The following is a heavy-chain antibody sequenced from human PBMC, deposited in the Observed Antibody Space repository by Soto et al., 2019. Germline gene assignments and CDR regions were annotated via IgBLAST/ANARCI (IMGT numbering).Heavy chain of an antibody. V-gene: IGHV3-21*01. CDR3: ARAPSSSWSYYFDY. CDR1: GFTFSSYS. CDR2: ISSSSSYI. Sequence: LRLSCAASGFTFSSYSMNWVRQAPGKGLEWVSSISSSSSYIYYADSVKGRFTISRDNAKNSLYLQMNSLRAEDTAVYYCARAPSSSWSYYFDYWGQGTLVTVSS. J-gene: IGHJ4*02. D-gene: IGHD6-13*01.